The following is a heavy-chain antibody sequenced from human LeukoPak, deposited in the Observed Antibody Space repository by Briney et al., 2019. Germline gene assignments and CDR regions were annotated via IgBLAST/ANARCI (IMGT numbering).Heavy chain of an antibody. Sequence: SETLSLTCAVYGGSFSGYYWSWIRPPPGKGLEWIGEINHSGSTNYNPSLRSRVTISVDTSKNQFSLKLSSVTAADTAVYYCASREVDTVMWGQGTLVTVSS. V-gene: IGHV4-34*01. CDR1: GGSFSGYY. CDR2: INHSGST. J-gene: IGHJ4*02. CDR3: ASREVDTVM. D-gene: IGHD5-18*01.